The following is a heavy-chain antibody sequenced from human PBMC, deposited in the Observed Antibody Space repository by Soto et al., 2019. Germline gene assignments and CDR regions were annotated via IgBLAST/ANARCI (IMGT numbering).Heavy chain of an antibody. J-gene: IGHJ6*03. D-gene: IGHD3-10*01. Sequence: SETLSLTCAVYGGSFSGYYWSWIRQPPGKGLEWIGEINHSGSTNYNPSLKSRVTISVDTSKNQFSLKLSSVTAADTAVYYCARGPWAYYYGSGSYKDYYYYYMAVWGKGTTVTVSS. CDR3: ARGPWAYYYGSGSYKDYYYYYMAV. V-gene: IGHV4-34*01. CDR2: INHSGST. CDR1: GGSFSGYY.